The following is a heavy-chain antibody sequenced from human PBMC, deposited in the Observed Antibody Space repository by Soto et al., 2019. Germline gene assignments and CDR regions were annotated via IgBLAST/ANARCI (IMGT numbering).Heavy chain of an antibody. CDR2: IIPIFGTA. CDR1: GGTFSSYA. CDR3: ARAPHDYSFGYYYYGMDV. J-gene: IGHJ6*02. Sequence: SVKVSCKASGGTFSSYAISWVRQAPGQGLEWMGGIIPIFGTANYTQKFQGRVTITADESTSTAYMELSSLRSEDTAVYYCARAPHDYSFGYYYYGMDVWGQGTTVTVSS. V-gene: IGHV1-69*13. D-gene: IGHD4-4*01.